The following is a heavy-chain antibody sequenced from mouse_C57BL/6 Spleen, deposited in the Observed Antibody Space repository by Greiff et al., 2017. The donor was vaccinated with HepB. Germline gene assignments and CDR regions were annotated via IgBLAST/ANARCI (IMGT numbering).Heavy chain of an antibody. CDR3: ARQNYYPPDYWYFDV. CDR2: IWSDGST. V-gene: IGHV2-6-1*01. D-gene: IGHD1-1*01. CDR1: GFSLTSYG. Sequence: VQLKESGPGLVAPSQSLSITCTVSGFSLTSYGVHWVRQPPGKGLEWLVVIWSDGSTTYNSALKSRLSISKDNSKSQVFLKMNSLQTDDTAMYYWARQNYYPPDYWYFDVWGTGTTVTVSS. J-gene: IGHJ1*03.